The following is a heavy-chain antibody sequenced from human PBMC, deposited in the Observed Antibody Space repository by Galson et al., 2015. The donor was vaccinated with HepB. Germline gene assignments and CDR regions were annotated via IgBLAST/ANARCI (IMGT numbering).Heavy chain of an antibody. J-gene: IGHJ4*02. V-gene: IGHV3-30-3*01. CDR3: ARSASESFSGGDGFDY. Sequence: SLRLSCAASGFTFSSYAMHWVRQAPGKGLEWVAVISYDGSNKYYADSVKGRFTISRDNSKNTLYLQMNSLRAEDTAVYYCARSASESFSGGDGFDYWGQGTLVTVSS. CDR2: ISYDGSNK. D-gene: IGHD2-21*02. CDR1: GFTFSSYA.